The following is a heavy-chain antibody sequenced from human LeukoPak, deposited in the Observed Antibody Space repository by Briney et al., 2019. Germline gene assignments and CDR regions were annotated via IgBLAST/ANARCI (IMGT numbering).Heavy chain of an antibody. CDR2: ISTYNGNT. CDR3: ARDCSSSSCYNVY. CDR1: DYTFTNYG. D-gene: IGHD2-2*02. J-gene: IGHJ4*02. Sequence: GASVKVSCKASDYTFTNYGISWVRQAPGQGLEWMGWISTYNGNTNYAQNLQGRVTMTTDTSTSTAYMELRSLRSDDTAVYYCARDCSSSSCYNVYWGQGTLVTVPS. V-gene: IGHV1-18*01.